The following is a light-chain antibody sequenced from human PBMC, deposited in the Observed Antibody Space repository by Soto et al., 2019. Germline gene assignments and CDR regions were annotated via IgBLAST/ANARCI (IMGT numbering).Light chain of an antibody. J-gene: IGKJ1*01. CDR3: MQGTRWPWT. CDR2: EVS. CDR1: QSLIHSDGSTY. V-gene: IGKV2-30*02. Sequence: DVVMTQSPLSLPVTLGQPASISCRSSQSLIHSDGSTYLNWFQQRPGQSPRRLIYEVSDRDSGVQVGSSGSWSGADFTLTISRVEAEDVGVYYCMQGTRWPWTFGQVTEVEIK.